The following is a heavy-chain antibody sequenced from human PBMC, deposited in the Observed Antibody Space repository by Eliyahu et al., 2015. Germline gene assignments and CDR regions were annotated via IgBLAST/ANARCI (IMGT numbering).Heavy chain of an antibody. J-gene: IGHJ3*02. CDR1: GXSXSSGDPY. Sequence: QVQVQESGPGLVKPSQTLSLTCSVSGXSXSSGDPYWSWIRQPPGKGLEWIGYIYHNGRPNYNPSLKGRITISIDKSKNQFSLNLISVTAADTAMYYCARDPEVPNIDAFDIWGQGTMVTVSS. V-gene: IGHV4-30-4*01. CDR2: IYHNGRP. CDR3: ARDPEVPNIDAFDI. D-gene: IGHD1-14*01.